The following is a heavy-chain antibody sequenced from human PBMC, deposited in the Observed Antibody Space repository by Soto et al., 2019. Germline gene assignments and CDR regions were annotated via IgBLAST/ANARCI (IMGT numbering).Heavy chain of an antibody. J-gene: IGHJ4*02. Sequence: GGSRRLSGAASGFTFRSYAMHWVRQAPGKGLEWVAVISYDGSNKYYADSVKGRFTISRDNSKNTLYLQMNSLRAEDTAVYYCARDALLREYYYDSSGLDYWGQGTLVTVSS. D-gene: IGHD3-22*01. CDR1: GFTFRSYA. V-gene: IGHV3-30-3*01. CDR2: ISYDGSNK. CDR3: ARDALLREYYYDSSGLDY.